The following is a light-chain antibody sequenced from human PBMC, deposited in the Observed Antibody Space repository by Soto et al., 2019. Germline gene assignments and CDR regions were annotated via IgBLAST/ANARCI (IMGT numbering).Light chain of an antibody. Sequence: EIVLTQSPGTLSLSPGERAILSCRASQSIRSSYLAWYQQKPGQPPRLLIYGASSRAAGIPDRFSGRGSGTGITRTISRREPEDFAVYYCKQYDRSPPYTFGPGTKVDVK. CDR3: KQYDRSPPYT. J-gene: IGKJ3*01. CDR1: QSIRSSY. V-gene: IGKV3-20*01. CDR2: GAS.